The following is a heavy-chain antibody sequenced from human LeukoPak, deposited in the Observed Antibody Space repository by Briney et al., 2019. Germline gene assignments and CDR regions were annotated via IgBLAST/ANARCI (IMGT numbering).Heavy chain of an antibody. V-gene: IGHV3-48*04. CDR2: ISTSGSTI. J-gene: IGHJ4*02. D-gene: IGHD6-13*01. Sequence: GGSLRLSCAASGFTFSSYGMHWVRQAPGKGLEWLSYISTSGSTIYYADSVKGRFTFSRDNAKNSLYVQMNSLRAEDTAVYYCARGGSSSWYGKYYFDYWGQGTLVTVSS. CDR3: ARGGSSSWYGKYYFDY. CDR1: GFTFSSYG.